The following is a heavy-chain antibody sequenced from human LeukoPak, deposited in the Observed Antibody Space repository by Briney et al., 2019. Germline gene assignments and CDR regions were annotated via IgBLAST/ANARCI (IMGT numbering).Heavy chain of an antibody. D-gene: IGHD3-22*01. J-gene: IGHJ4*02. Sequence: GGSLRLSCAASGFTFSNYFMSWVRQAPGKGLEWVANIKQDGSEKYYVDSAKGRFTISRDNAKNSLYLQMNSLRAEDTAVYSCARRDYHGSSGYYDSSYWGQGTLVSVSS. CDR3: ARRDYHGSSGYYDSSY. CDR2: IKQDGSEK. CDR1: GFTFSNYF. V-gene: IGHV3-7*01.